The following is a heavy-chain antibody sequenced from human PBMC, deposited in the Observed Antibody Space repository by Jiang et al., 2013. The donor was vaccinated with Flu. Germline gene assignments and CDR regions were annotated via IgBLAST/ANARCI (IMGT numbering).Heavy chain of an antibody. CDR3: ARQVAPAIDCSGGSCSSPGNYYGMDV. CDR1: GGSINNNNCY. J-gene: IGHJ6*02. V-gene: IGHV4-39*01. Sequence: LLKPSETLSLTCTVSGGSINNNNCYWGWIRQPPGKGLEWIGSIYYRGSTYYNPSLKSRVIVSIDTPKNQFSLKLSSVTAADTAVYYCARQVAPAIDCSGGSCSSPGNYYGMDVWGQGTTVTVSS. D-gene: IGHD2-15*01. CDR2: IYYRGST.